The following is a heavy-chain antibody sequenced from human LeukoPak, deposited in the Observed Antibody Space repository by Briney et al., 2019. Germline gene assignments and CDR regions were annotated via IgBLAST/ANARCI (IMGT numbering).Heavy chain of an antibody. D-gene: IGHD3-22*01. CDR2: ISAYNGNT. J-gene: IGHJ4*02. Sequence: GASVKVSCKASGYSFTDYAVSWVHQAPGLGLQWMGWISAYNGNTNYAQKLQGRVTMTTDTSTTTAYMELRSLRSDDTAVYYCARVGYYYDSSGLTHYFDYWGQGTLVTVSS. CDR3: ARVGYYYDSSGLTHYFDY. V-gene: IGHV1-18*01. CDR1: GYSFTDYA.